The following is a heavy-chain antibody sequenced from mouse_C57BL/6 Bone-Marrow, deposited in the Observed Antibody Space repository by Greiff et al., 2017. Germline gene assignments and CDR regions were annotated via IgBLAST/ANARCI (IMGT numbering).Heavy chain of an antibody. V-gene: IGHV2-9-1*01. CDR3: ARTIITTVPDWYFDV. CDR2: IWTGGGT. D-gene: IGHD1-1*01. J-gene: IGHJ1*03. Sequence: VHLVESGPGLVAPSQSLSITCTVSGFSLTSYAISWVRQPPGKGLEWLGVIWTGGGTNYNSARKSRLSISKDNSKSQVFLKMNSLQTDDTARYYCARTIITTVPDWYFDVWGTGTTVTVSS. CDR1: GFSLTSYA.